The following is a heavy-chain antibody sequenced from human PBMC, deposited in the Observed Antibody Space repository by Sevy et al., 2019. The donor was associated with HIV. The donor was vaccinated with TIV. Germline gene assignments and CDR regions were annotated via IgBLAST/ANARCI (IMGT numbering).Heavy chain of an antibody. D-gene: IGHD2-8*01. CDR3: VRHLTNYLYWYFDL. Sequence: SETLSLTCTVSGGSISGSTNYWGWIRQSPGKGLEWIGSLYYGGSTYLNPSLKSRVTTSVDTSKNQFSLKLNSATAADTAVYYCVRHLTNYLYWYFDLWGRGALVTVSS. CDR1: GGSISGSTNY. CDR2: LYYGGST. V-gene: IGHV4-39*01. J-gene: IGHJ2*01.